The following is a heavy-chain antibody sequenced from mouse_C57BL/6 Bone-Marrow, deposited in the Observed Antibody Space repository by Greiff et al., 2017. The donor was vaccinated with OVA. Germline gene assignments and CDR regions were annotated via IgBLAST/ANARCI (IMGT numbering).Heavy chain of an antibody. J-gene: IGHJ4*01. CDR1: GYTFTDYY. Sequence: VQLQQSGPELVKPGASVKISCKASGYTFTDYYMNWVKQSHGKSLEWIGDINPNNGGTSYNQKFKGKATLTVDKSSSTAYMELRSLTSEDSAVYYCARYDMGTTDAMDYWGQGTSVTVSS. CDR2: INPNNGGT. V-gene: IGHV1-26*01. CDR3: ARYDMGTTDAMDY. D-gene: IGHD2-3*01.